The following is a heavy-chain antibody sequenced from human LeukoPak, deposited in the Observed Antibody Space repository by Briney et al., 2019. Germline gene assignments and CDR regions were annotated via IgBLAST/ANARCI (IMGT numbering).Heavy chain of an antibody. CDR1: GYPFTNYA. CDR2: LNTGTGNP. J-gene: IGHJ4*02. CDR3: ACLGAHGFDY. V-gene: IGHV7-4-1*02. Sequence: ASVQVSCQTSGYPFTNYAINWVRQAPGQELEFMGWLNTGTGNPTYAQAFTGRFVFSLDTSVRKAYLQISDLKPEDTDGYYFACLGAHGFDYWGKGTRVTVSS.